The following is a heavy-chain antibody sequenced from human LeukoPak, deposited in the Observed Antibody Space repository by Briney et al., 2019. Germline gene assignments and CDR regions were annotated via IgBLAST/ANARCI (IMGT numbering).Heavy chain of an antibody. Sequence: SETLSLTCTVSGGSLSGHYWSWIRQPPGERLEWIGYVSYTGRTKYNPSLQGRVTISIETSKSQFSLKLRSVSSANTGVYSCARLLDNDISGDPDTFDVWGQGTTVIVSS. CDR2: VSYTGRT. V-gene: IGHV4-59*11. CDR1: GGSLSGHY. CDR3: ARLLDNDISGDPDTFDV. D-gene: IGHD3-22*01. J-gene: IGHJ3*01.